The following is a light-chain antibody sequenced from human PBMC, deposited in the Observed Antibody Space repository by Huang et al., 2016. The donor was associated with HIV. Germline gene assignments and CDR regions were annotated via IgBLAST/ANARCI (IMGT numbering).Light chain of an antibody. CDR1: QSVGNY. V-gene: IGKV3-11*01. J-gene: IGKJ4*01. CDR3: QQRSSGVT. CDR2: DTS. Sequence: IVLTQSPATLSWYPGERVTISCRAIQSVGNYIAWYQQHPGQSPKLLIYDTSNRATGTPGRFSGSWSGTDFTLTISSLQSEDFAVYYCQQRSSGVTFGGGTKVQVK.